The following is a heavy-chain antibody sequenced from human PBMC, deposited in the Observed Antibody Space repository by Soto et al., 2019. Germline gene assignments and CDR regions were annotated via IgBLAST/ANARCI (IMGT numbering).Heavy chain of an antibody. Sequence: EVQLLESGGGLVQPGGSLRLSCAASGFTFSSYAMSWVRQAPGKGLEWVSAISGSGGSTYYADSVKGRFTISRDNSKNTLYLQMNSLRAEDTAVYYCAKDPDSGGGPTRNTWFDPWGQGTLVTVSS. CDR1: GFTFSSYA. CDR2: ISGSGGST. J-gene: IGHJ5*02. CDR3: AKDPDSGGGPTRNTWFDP. D-gene: IGHD2-15*01. V-gene: IGHV3-23*01.